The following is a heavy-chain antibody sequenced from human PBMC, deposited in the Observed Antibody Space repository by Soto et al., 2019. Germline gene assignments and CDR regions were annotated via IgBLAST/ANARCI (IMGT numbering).Heavy chain of an antibody. V-gene: IGHV3-7*01. Sequence: GGSLRLSCAASGLTFTGSAMNWVRQAPGKGLEWVANIKQDGSEKYYVDSVKGRLTISRDNAKNSLYLQMNSLKAEDTAMYYCARGYDFWSDYLLYWGQGTLVTVSS. CDR3: ARGYDFWSDYLLY. CDR2: IKQDGSEK. CDR1: GLTFTGSA. J-gene: IGHJ4*02. D-gene: IGHD3-3*01.